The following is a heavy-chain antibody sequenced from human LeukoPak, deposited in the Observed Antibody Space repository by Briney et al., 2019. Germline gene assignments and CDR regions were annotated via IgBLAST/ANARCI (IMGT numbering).Heavy chain of an antibody. V-gene: IGHV3-66*02. CDR2: IYSGGNT. Sequence: GGSLRLSCAVSGFTVSSNYMSWVRQAPGKGLEWVSVIYSGGNTDYVDSVKGRFTISRDDSKNTLYLQMNSLRAEDTAVYFCARWYVVVAAFDYWGQGTLVTVSS. CDR3: ARWYVVVAAFDY. J-gene: IGHJ4*02. D-gene: IGHD2-21*02. CDR1: GFTVSSNY.